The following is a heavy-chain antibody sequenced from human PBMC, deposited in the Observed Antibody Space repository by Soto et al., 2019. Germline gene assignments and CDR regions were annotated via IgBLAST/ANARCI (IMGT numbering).Heavy chain of an antibody. D-gene: IGHD5-12*01. Sequence: QVQLQQWGAGLLKPSETLSLNCAVTGGSLSGYYWSWIRQPPGKGLEWIGEVKDGGHTNYSPSLRGRVTISSDTSNHQVSLGLNAVTAADTGVYYCARGQEGVVATHWDQGSLVTVSS. CDR2: VKDGGHT. CDR1: GGSLSGYY. J-gene: IGHJ4*02. CDR3: ARGQEGVVATH. V-gene: IGHV4-34*01.